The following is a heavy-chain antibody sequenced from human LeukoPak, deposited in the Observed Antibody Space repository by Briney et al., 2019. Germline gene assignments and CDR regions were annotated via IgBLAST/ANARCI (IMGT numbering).Heavy chain of an antibody. Sequence: SQTLSLTCTVSGGSISSGGYYWSWIRQHPGKGLEWIGYIYYSGSTYYNPSLKSRVTISVDTSKNRFSLKLSSVTAADTAVYYCAREGGRPYNWFDPWGQGTLVTVSS. CDR1: GGSISSGGYY. D-gene: IGHD6-25*01. J-gene: IGHJ5*02. CDR3: AREGGRPYNWFDP. CDR2: IYYSGST. V-gene: IGHV4-31*03.